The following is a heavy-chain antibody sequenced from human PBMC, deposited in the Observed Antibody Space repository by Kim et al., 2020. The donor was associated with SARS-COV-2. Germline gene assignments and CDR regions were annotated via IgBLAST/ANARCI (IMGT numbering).Heavy chain of an antibody. V-gene: IGHV3-23*01. CDR1: GTTFSSFV. CDR2: ISGAADDT. CDR3: ALNRPISFFDF. J-gene: IGHJ4*02. D-gene: IGHD3-3*02. Sequence: GGSLRLSCTVSGTTFSSFVMSWVRQAPGKGLEWVSGISGAADDTYYAPSVKGRFTISRDNFENTVYLHMNSLGVGDTAVYYCALNRPISFFDFWGQGSLVTVSS.